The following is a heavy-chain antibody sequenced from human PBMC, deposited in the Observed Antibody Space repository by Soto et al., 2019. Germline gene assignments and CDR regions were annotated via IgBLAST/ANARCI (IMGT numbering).Heavy chain of an antibody. D-gene: IGHD6-19*01. J-gene: IGHJ4*02. Sequence: QVQLVESGGGVVQPGRSLRLSCAASGFTFSSYGMHWVRQAPGKGLEWVAVIWYDGSNKYYADSVKGRFTISRDNSKNTLYLQMNSLRDEDTAVYYCARDRGPYSSGPDYWGQGTLVTVSS. V-gene: IGHV3-33*01. CDR1: GFTFSSYG. CDR2: IWYDGSNK. CDR3: ARDRGPYSSGPDY.